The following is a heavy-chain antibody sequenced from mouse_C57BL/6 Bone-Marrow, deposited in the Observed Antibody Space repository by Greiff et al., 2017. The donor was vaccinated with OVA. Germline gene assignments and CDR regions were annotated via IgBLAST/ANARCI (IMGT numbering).Heavy chain of an antibody. J-gene: IGHJ2*01. CDR3: ARHEGAQATGYYFDY. Sequence: VQLQESGAELVKPGASVKLSCKASGYTFPEYTIHWVKQRSGQGLEWIGWFYPGSGSIKYNEKFKDKATLTADKSSSTVYMELSRLTSEDSAVYFCARHEGAQATGYYFDYWGQGTTLTVSS. CDR2: FYPGSGSI. V-gene: IGHV1-62-2*01. CDR1: GYTFPEYT. D-gene: IGHD3-2*02.